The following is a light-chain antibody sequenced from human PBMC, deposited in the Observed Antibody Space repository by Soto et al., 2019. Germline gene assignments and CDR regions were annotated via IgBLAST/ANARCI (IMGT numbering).Light chain of an antibody. V-gene: IGKV3-15*01. Sequence: EIVMTQSPATLSVSPGERATLSCRASQSVSSNLAWYQQKPGQAPRLLIYGASTRATGIPARFSGSGSGTEFTLTISSLQSEDFAVYYCQQYNNWPPPWTFGQGTKVHIK. CDR2: GAS. CDR3: QQYNNWPPPWT. CDR1: QSVSSN. J-gene: IGKJ1*01.